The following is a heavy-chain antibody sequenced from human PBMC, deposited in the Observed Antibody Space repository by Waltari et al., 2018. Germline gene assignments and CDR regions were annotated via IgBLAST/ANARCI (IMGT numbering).Heavy chain of an antibody. D-gene: IGHD6-13*01. CDR1: GGSISSGSYY. J-gene: IGHJ5*02. V-gene: IGHV4-61*02. CDR2: IYTSGRT. CDR3: ARTRFYRYSSSWYDWFDP. Sequence: QVQLQESGPGLVKPSQTLSLTCTVSGGSISSGSYYWSWIRQPAGKGLEWIGRIYTSGRTNYNPSLKSRVTISVDTSKNQFSLKLSSVTAADTAVYYCARTRFYRYSSSWYDWFDPWGQGTLVTVSS.